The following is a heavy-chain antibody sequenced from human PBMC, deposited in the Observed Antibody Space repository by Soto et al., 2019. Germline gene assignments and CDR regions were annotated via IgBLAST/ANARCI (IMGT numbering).Heavy chain of an antibody. CDR1: GFTFSSYA. D-gene: IGHD4-17*01. CDR3: ARGLGSTVTPGY. J-gene: IGHJ4*02. V-gene: IGHV3-30-3*01. Sequence: QVQLVESGGGVVQPGRSLRLSCAASGFTFSSYAMHWVRQAPGKGLEWVAVISYDGSNKYYAESVKGRFTISRDNSKNTLYLQMYSLRAEDTAVYYCARGLGSTVTPGYRGQGTLVTVSS. CDR2: ISYDGSNK.